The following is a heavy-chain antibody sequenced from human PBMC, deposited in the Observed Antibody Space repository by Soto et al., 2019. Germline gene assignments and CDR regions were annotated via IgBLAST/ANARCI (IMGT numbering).Heavy chain of an antibody. D-gene: IGHD3-3*01. CDR3: ARKQFYDFWSGYPIGDY. CDR1: GGSVSGGSYY. J-gene: IGHJ4*02. V-gene: IGHV4-61*01. CDR2: IYYTGST. Sequence: NPSETLSLTCTVSGGSVSGGSYYWSWIRQPPGKGLEWIGYIYYTGSTNYNPSLKSRVTISVDTSKNQFSLNLRSVTAADTAVYYCARKQFYDFWSGYPIGDYWGQGTLVTVSS.